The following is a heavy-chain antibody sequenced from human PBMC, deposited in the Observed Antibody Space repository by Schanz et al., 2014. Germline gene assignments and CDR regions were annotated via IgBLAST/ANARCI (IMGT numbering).Heavy chain of an antibody. CDR1: GITFSGYS. Sequence: EVQLVESGGGLAQPGGSLRLSCAASGITFSGYSMNWVRQAPGKGLEWVSYISGSSSTKYYADSVKGRFTISRDNGKNSLYLKRNRLRAEDTAVYFCARVYERDFSSPRHDAFDVWGQGTVVTVSS. CDR3: ARVYERDFSSPRHDAFDV. V-gene: IGHV3-48*01. D-gene: IGHD3-16*01. J-gene: IGHJ3*01. CDR2: ISGSSSTK.